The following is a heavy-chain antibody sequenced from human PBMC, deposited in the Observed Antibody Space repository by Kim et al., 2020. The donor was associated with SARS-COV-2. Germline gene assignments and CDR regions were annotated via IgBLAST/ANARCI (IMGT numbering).Heavy chain of an antibody. CDR2: LIPILGSP. Sequence: SVKVSCKASGYTFSTYAISWVRQTPGQGLEWMGGLIPILGSPKYAQKFQGRVTITADESAGTAYMDLSSLRSEDTAIYYCARAPPPGYYFDYWGQGTLV. V-gene: IGHV1-69*13. CDR3: ARAPPPGYYFDY. J-gene: IGHJ4*02. CDR1: GYTFSTYA. D-gene: IGHD6-13*01.